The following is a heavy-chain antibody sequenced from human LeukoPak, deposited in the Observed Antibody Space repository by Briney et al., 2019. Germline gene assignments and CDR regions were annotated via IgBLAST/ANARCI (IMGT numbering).Heavy chain of an antibody. V-gene: IGHV1-2*02. Sequence: GASVQVSCKASGYTFTGYYMHWVRQAPGQGLEWMGWIDPNSGDTNYAQKFQGRVTMTRDTSISTAYMELSRLRSDDTAVYYCARGDIGSVDYWGQGAVVTVSS. D-gene: IGHD3-16*01. CDR2: IDPNSGDT. CDR3: ARGDIGSVDY. CDR1: GYTFTGYY. J-gene: IGHJ4*02.